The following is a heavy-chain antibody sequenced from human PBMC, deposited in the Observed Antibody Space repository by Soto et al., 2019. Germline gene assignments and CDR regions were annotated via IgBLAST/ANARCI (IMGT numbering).Heavy chain of an antibody. CDR3: AHRHRPNFWSAYDVFDI. D-gene: IGHD3-3*01. CDR2: IYWDDDK. J-gene: IGHJ3*02. V-gene: IGHV2-5*02. CDR1: GFSLSTSGVG. Sequence: QITLKESGPTLVKPTQTLTLTCTVSGFSLSTSGVGVGWIRQPPGKALEWLALIYWDDDKRYSPSLKSRLTITKDTSKNQVVLTMTNMDPEDTATYYCAHRHRPNFWSAYDVFDIWGQGTMVTVSS.